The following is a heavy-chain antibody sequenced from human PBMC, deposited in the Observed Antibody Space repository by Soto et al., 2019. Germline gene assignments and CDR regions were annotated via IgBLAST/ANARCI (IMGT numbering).Heavy chain of an antibody. CDR3: AGTLGIAAAGSPYYYYGMAV. CDR1: GYSFTSYW. Sequence: GESLKISCKGSGYSFTSYWIGWVRQMPGKGLEWMGIIYPGDSDTRYSPSFQGQVTISADKSISTAYLQWSSLKASDTAMYYCAGTLGIAAAGSPYYYYGMAVWGQGTKVTVSS. J-gene: IGHJ6*02. V-gene: IGHV5-51*01. CDR2: IYPGDSDT. D-gene: IGHD6-13*01.